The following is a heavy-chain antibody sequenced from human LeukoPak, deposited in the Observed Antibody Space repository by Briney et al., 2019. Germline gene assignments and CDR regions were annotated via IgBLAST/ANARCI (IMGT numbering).Heavy chain of an antibody. V-gene: IGHV4-31*03. J-gene: IGHJ4*02. CDR3: ARGYCNGATCYGFDY. D-gene: IGHD2-15*01. CDR1: GGSINSGDYY. CDR2: IYYSGST. Sequence: PSQTLSLTCTVSGGSINSGDYYWSWIRQHPGKGLEWIGHIYYSGSTFYNPYLKSRLTISVDNSKNQFSLKLSSVTAADTAVYYRARGYCNGATCYGFDYWGQGTLVTVSS.